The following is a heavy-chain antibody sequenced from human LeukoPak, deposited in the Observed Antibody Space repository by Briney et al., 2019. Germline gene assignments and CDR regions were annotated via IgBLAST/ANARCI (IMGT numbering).Heavy chain of an antibody. CDR2: VSSSSTR. CDR1: GFTFSSYN. V-gene: IGHV3-48*02. J-gene: IGHJ4*02. CDR3: ARDPVYCGRTSCYAVWNFDS. Sequence: GGSLRLSCAASGFTFSSYNMNWVRQAPGKGLEGVAYVSSSSTRYYADSVKGRFTISRDNDKNSLYLQMNSLRDGDTAVYYCARDPVYCGRTSCYAVWNFDSWGQGTLVTVSS. D-gene: IGHD2-2*01.